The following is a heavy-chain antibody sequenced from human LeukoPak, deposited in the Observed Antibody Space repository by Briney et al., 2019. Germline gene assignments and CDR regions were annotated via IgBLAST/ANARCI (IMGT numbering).Heavy chain of an antibody. CDR2: ISGSGGST. J-gene: IGHJ6*02. D-gene: IGHD5-24*01. CDR3: AKDSGDGYNENYYYYYGMDV. Sequence: GGSLRLSCAASGFTFSSYAMSWVRQAPGKGLEWVSAISGSGGSTYYADSVKGRFTISRDNSKNTLYLQMNSLRAEDTAVYYCAKDSGDGYNENYYYYYGMDVWGQGTTVTVSS. V-gene: IGHV3-23*01. CDR1: GFTFSSYA.